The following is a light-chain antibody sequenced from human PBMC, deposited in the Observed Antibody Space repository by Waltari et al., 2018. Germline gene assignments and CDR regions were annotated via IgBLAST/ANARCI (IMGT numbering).Light chain of an antibody. CDR3: SSYSTSSSLIL. CDR1: RSDVGGHDY. Sequence: QSALSQPASVSGSPGQSITLSCTGARSDVGGHDYVSWYQQHPGKAPKLIIRDVNNRPSGVSNRFSGSKSGNTASLTISGLQAEDEADYYCSSYSTSSSLILFGEGTKVTVL. J-gene: IGLJ2*01. CDR2: DVN. V-gene: IGLV2-14*03.